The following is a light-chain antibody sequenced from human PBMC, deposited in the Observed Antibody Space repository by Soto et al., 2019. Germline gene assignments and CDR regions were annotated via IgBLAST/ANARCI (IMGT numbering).Light chain of an antibody. CDR3: QQRSNWPPL. CDR1: QSVSSY. V-gene: IGKV3-11*01. CDR2: DAS. J-gene: IGKJ4*01. Sequence: EIVLTQSPATLSLSPGERATLSCRASQSVSSYLAWYQQKPGQAPRLLIYDASNRATGIPGRFSGSGSGTDFTLTISSLELEDFEVYYCQQRSNWPPLFGGGTKEDIK.